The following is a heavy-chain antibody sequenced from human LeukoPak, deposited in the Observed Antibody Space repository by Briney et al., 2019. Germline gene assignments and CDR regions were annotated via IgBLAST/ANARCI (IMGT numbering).Heavy chain of an antibody. D-gene: IGHD3-9*01. J-gene: IGHJ5*02. CDR1: GGFISSSSYY. CDR2: IYYSGST. CDR3: AKEGGGRYFDWLGN. V-gene: IGHV4-39*01. Sequence: SETLSLTCTVSGGFISSSSYYWGWIRQPPGKGLEWIGSIYYSGSTYYNPSLKSRLTISVDTSKNQFSMKLSSVTAADTAVYYCAKEGGGRYFDWLGNWGQGTLVTVSS.